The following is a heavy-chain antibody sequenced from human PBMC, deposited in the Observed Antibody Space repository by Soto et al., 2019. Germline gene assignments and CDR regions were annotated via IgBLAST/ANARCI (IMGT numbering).Heavy chain of an antibody. D-gene: IGHD5-12*01. J-gene: IGHJ6*02. V-gene: IGHV3-30*18. CDR2: ISYDGSNK. CDR1: GFTFSSYG. CDR3: AKTGGYSYDYGMDV. Sequence: PGGSLRLSCGTSGFTFSSYGMQWVRQAPGKGLEWVAVISYDGSNKYYADSVKGRFTISRDNSKNTVYLQMSSLRAEDAAVYYCAKTGGYSYDYGMDVWGQGTTVTVSS.